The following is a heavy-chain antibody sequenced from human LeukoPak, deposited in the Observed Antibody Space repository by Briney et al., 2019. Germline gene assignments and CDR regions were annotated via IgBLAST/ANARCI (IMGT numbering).Heavy chain of an antibody. CDR3: ARGGNGYYYCSGSLPHDY. J-gene: IGHJ4*02. V-gene: IGHV4-34*01. CDR2: INHSGST. D-gene: IGHD3-10*01. CDR1: GGSFSGYY. Sequence: SETLSLTCAVYGGSFSGYYWSWIRHPPGKGLEWIGEINHSGSTNYNPSLNSRVTISVDTSKNQFSLKLSSVTAADTAVYDCARGGNGYYYCSGSLPHDYWGQGTLVTVSS.